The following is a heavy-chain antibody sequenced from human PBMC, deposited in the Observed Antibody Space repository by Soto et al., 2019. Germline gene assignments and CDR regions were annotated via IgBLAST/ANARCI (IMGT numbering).Heavy chain of an antibody. CDR3: ARDHLAVAEGPDFDY. D-gene: IGHD6-19*01. CDR2: INPSGGST. J-gene: IGHJ4*02. Sequence: ASVKVSCKASGYTFTSYYMHWVRQAPGQGLEWMGIINPSGGSTSYAQKFQGRVTMTRDTSTSTVYMELSSLRSEDTAVYYCARDHLAVAEGPDFDYWGQGTLVTVSS. V-gene: IGHV1-46*01. CDR1: GYTFTSYY.